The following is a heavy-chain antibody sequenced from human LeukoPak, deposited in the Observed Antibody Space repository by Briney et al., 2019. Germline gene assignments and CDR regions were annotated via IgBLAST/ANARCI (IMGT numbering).Heavy chain of an antibody. Sequence: GRSLRLSCTTSGFTFKHQAMHWVRQAPGKGLEWVALVSYDGNNKYYADSVKGRFTISRDNSKNTLYLRMNSLSAGDTAIYYCARDSTPEALGGYGDSPILDYWGQGTLVTVSS. CDR3: ARDSTPEALGGYGDSPILDY. D-gene: IGHD4-17*01. CDR2: VSYDGNNK. J-gene: IGHJ4*02. V-gene: IGHV3-30-3*01. CDR1: GFTFKHQA.